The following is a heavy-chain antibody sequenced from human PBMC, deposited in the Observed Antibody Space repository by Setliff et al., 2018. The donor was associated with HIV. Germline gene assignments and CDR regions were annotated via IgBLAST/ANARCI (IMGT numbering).Heavy chain of an antibody. CDR3: VRDKWLVPDTFDI. V-gene: IGHV3-11*01. D-gene: IGHD6-19*01. CDR2: ITGSGDTI. CDR1: GFAFSDYD. Sequence: GGSLRLSCATSGFAFSDYDFHWVRQAPGKGPEWVSYITGSGDTIYYADSVKGRFTMSRDNAKDSVYLQMNSLRAEDMALYYCVRDKWLVPDTFDIWGQGTMVTV. J-gene: IGHJ3*02.